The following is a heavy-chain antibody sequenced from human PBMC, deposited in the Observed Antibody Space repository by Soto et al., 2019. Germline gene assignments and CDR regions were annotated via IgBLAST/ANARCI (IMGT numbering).Heavy chain of an antibody. V-gene: IGHV5-10-1*01. Sequence: GESLKISCKGSGYSFTSYWISWVRQMPGKGLEWMGRIDPSDSYTNYSPSFQGHVTISADESISTAYLQWSSLKASDTAMYYCARQNFWSGYSATSYYYYGMDVWGQGTMVTVSS. CDR1: GYSFTSYW. CDR2: IDPSDSYT. CDR3: ARQNFWSGYSATSYYYYGMDV. D-gene: IGHD3-3*01. J-gene: IGHJ6*02.